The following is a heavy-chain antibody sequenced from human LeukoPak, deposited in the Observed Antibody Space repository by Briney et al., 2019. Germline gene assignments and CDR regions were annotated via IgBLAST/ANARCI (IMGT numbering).Heavy chain of an antibody. D-gene: IGHD4-23*01. CDR1: GGTFSSYA. CDR2: ISAYNGNT. V-gene: IGHV1-18*01. Sequence: ASVKVSCKASGGTFSSYAISWVRQAPGQGLEWMGWISAYNGNTNYAQKLQGRVTMTTDTSTSTAYMELRSLRSDDTAVYYCARVFGGNGDSDYWGQGTLVTVSS. CDR3: ARVFGGNGDSDY. J-gene: IGHJ4*02.